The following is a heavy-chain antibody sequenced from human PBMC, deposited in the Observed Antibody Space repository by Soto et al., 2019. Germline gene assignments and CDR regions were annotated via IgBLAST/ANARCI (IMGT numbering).Heavy chain of an antibody. CDR1: GDTFSFYS. D-gene: IGHD5-12*01. Sequence: QVQLVQSGAEVRKPGSSVKVSCKASGDTFSFYSINWVRQAPGLGLEWMGRINPILSMSNYAQRFQGRVTMTADKSPGTASMELSGLISEDTGIYSCARSYGSGYSAFAYWGQGALVTVSS. J-gene: IGHJ4*02. CDR2: INPILSMS. CDR3: ARSYGSGYSAFAY. V-gene: IGHV1-69*02.